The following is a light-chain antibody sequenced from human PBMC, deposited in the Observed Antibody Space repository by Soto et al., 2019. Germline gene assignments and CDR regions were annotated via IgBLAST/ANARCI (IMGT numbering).Light chain of an antibody. CDR2: KAS. CDR1: QSISNW. J-gene: IGKJ1*01. CDR3: QQYDTYPRT. Sequence: DIQMTQSPSTLSASVGDRVTITCRASQSISNWLAWYQQKPGKATKLLIFKASTLESGVPSRFSGSGSGTEFTLNISSLQPDDFATYHCQQYDTYPRTFGQGTKVDIK. V-gene: IGKV1-5*03.